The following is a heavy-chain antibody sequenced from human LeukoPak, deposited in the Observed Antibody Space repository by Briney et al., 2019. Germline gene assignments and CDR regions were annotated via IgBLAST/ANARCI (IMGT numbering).Heavy chain of an antibody. CDR3: ARAGCSSTSCYVWGNWFDP. Sequence: GRSLRLSCAASGFTFSSYAMRWVRQAPGKGLEWVAVISYDGSNKYCADSVKGRFTISRDNSKNTLYLQMNSLRAEDTAVYYCARAGCSSTSCYVWGNWFDPWGQGTLVTVSS. V-gene: IGHV3-30*04. J-gene: IGHJ5*02. D-gene: IGHD2-2*01. CDR2: ISYDGSNK. CDR1: GFTFSSYA.